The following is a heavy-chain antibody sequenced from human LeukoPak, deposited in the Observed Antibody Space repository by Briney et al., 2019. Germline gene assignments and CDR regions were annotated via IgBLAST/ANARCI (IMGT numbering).Heavy chain of an antibody. CDR3: ARVYGDYVDAFDI. V-gene: IGHV1-3*01. CDR2: INAGSGIT. J-gene: IGHJ3*02. Sequence: ASVKVSCKASGYTFTSYAMDWVRQAPGQSLEWMGWINAGSGITKYPQKFQGRVTITRDTSASTAYMELSSLRSEDTAVYYCARVYGDYVDAFDIWGQGTMVTVSS. D-gene: IGHD4-17*01. CDR1: GYTFTSYA.